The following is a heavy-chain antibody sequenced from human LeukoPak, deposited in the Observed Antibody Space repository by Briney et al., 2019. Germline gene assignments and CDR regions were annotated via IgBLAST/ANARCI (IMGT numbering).Heavy chain of an antibody. CDR2: LYSDDNT. D-gene: IGHD3-22*01. CDR1: GFTVSINH. CDR3: ARVREYDSSGYYYGSNAFDI. V-gene: IGHV3-66*01. J-gene: IGHJ3*02. Sequence: SGGSLRLSCAASGFTVSINHMNWVRQAPGKGLQWVSVLYSDDNTYYADSVKGRFIISRDNSKNTLYLQMNSLRAEDTAVYYCARVREYDSSGYYYGSNAFDIWGQGTMVTVSS.